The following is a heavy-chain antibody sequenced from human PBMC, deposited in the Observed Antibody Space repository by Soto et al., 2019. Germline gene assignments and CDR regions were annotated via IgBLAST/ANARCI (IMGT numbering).Heavy chain of an antibody. Sequence: GGSLRLSCAASGFTFSSYAMHWVRQAPGKGLEWVTVISYDGSDKYYADSVKGRFTISRDNSKNTLYLQMNSLRAEDTAVYYCARDPSWEETSFYYYGMDVWGQGTTVTVSS. D-gene: IGHD1-26*01. CDR2: ISYDGSDK. J-gene: IGHJ6*02. CDR1: GFTFSSYA. V-gene: IGHV3-30-3*01. CDR3: ARDPSWEETSFYYYGMDV.